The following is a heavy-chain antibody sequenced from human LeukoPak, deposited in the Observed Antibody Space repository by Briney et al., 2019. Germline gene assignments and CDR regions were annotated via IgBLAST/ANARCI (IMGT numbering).Heavy chain of an antibody. D-gene: IGHD3-9*01. J-gene: IGHJ4*02. CDR1: GGSISSSSYY. V-gene: IGHV4-39*01. CDR3: ARHGGGLRYFDWLLYPFDY. Sequence: SETLSLTCTVSGGSISSSSYYWGWNRQPPGKGLEWVGSIYYSGTTYYNPSLKSLATISVDTSKDQFSLKLSSVNAADTAVYYCARHGGGLRYFDWLLYPFDYWGQGTLVTVSS. CDR2: IYYSGTT.